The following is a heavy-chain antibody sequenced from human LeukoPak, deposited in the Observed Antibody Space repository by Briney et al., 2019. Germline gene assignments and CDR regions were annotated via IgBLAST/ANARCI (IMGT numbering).Heavy chain of an antibody. Sequence: GASVKVSCKASGYTFTGYYMHWVRQAPGQGLEWMGWINPNSGGTNYAQKFQGRVTMTRDTSISTAYMELSRLRSDDTAVYYCARVQSMIVVVITTHDAFDIWGQGTMVTVSS. CDR3: ARVQSMIVVVITTHDAFDI. V-gene: IGHV1-2*02. CDR1: GYTFTGYY. D-gene: IGHD3-22*01. CDR2: INPNSGGT. J-gene: IGHJ3*02.